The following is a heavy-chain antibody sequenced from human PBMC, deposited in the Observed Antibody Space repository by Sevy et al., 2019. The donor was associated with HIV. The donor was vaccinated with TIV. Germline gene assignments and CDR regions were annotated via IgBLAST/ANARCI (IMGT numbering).Heavy chain of an antibody. D-gene: IGHD3-3*01. CDR3: AAWRDDFWSGYYASFDP. CDR2: IVVGSGNT. J-gene: IGHJ5*02. Sequence: ASVKVSCKASGFTFTSSAVQWVRQARGQRLEWIGWIVVGSGNTNYAQKFQERVTITRDMSTSTAYMELSSLRSEDTAVYYCAAWRDDFWSGYYASFDPWGQGTLVTVSS. CDR1: GFTFTSSA. V-gene: IGHV1-58*01.